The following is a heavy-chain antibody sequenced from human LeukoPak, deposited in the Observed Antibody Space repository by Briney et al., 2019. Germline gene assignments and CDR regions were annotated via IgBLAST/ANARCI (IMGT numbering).Heavy chain of an antibody. CDR1: GGSISSSSYY. J-gene: IGHJ4*02. V-gene: IGHV4-39*07. D-gene: IGHD1-26*01. Sequence: PSETLSLTCTVSGGSISSSSYYWGWIRQPPGKGLEWIGRIYTSGSTNYNPSLKSRVTMSVDTSKNQFSLKLSSVTAADTAVYYCARDSRGGATLDYWGQGTLVTVSS. CDR3: ARDSRGGATLDY. CDR2: IYTSGST.